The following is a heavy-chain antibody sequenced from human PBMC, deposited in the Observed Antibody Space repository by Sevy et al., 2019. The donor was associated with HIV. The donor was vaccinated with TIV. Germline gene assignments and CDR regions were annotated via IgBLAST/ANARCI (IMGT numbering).Heavy chain of an antibody. V-gene: IGHV3-7*01. CDR1: GFTFSSYW. CDR2: INQDGSGN. J-gene: IGHJ4*02. CDR3: ARDAFSKADY. Sequence: GGSLRLSCAGSGFTFSSYWMSWVRQAPGKGLEWVANINQDGSGNNYVDSVKGRFTIARDNAKNSLYLQMNSLRAEDTAVYYCARDAFSKADYWGQGTLVTVSS. D-gene: IGHD4-4*01.